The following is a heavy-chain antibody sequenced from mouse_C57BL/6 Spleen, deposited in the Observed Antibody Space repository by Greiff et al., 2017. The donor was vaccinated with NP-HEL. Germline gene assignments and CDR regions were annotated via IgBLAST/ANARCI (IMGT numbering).Heavy chain of an antibody. D-gene: IGHD2-3*01. J-gene: IGHJ4*01. V-gene: IGHV1-59*01. CDR1: GYTFTSYW. CDR2: IDPSDSYT. Sequence: VKLQQPGAELVRPGTSVKLSCKASGYTFTSYWMHWVKQRPGQGLEWIGVIDPSDSYTNYNQKFKGKATLTVDTSSSTAYMQLSSLTSEDSAVYYCARGIYDGYYVYAMDYWGQGTSVTVSS. CDR3: ARGIYDGYYVYAMDY.